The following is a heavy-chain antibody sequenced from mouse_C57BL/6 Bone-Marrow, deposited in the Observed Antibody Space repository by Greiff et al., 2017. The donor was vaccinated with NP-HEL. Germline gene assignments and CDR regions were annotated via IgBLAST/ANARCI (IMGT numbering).Heavy chain of an antibody. CDR3: ARRSSYGWFAY. CDR2: IYPGGGYT. Sequence: QVQLKESGAELVRPGTSVKMSCKASGYTFTNYWIGWAKQRPGHGLEWIGDIYPGGGYTNYNEKFKGKATLTADKSSSTAYMQFSSLTSEDSAIYYGARRSSYGWFAYWGQGTLVTVSA. J-gene: IGHJ3*01. CDR1: GYTFTNYW. D-gene: IGHD1-1*01. V-gene: IGHV1-63*01.